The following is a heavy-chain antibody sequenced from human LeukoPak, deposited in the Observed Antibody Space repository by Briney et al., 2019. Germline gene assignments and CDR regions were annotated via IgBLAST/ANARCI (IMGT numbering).Heavy chain of an antibody. CDR3: AKDMTVAGISWYFDY. CDR1: GFTFSSYS. J-gene: IGHJ4*02. Sequence: GGSLRLSCAASGFTFSSYSMNWVRQAPGKGLEWVSSISSSSSNIYYADSVKGRFTISRDNAKNSLYLQMNSLRAEDTALYYCAKDMTVAGISWYFDYWGQGTLVFVSS. V-gene: IGHV3-21*04. D-gene: IGHD6-19*01. CDR2: ISSSSSNI.